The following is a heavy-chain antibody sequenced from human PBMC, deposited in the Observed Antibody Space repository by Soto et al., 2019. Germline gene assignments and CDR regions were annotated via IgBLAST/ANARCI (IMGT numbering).Heavy chain of an antibody. J-gene: IGHJ4*02. CDR3: ARTLEFRDRNISHLDH. Sequence: QVQLVQSGAEVKKPGSSVKVSCKASGGTFSSHAFNWVRQAPGQGLEWMGGTIPVFGTVNYAQKFQGRVTITADKSTTIVYLELSSLGSDDTAVYFCARTLEFRDRNISHLDHWGQGTLVTVSS. CDR2: TIPVFGTV. CDR1: GGTFSSHA. V-gene: IGHV1-69*06. D-gene: IGHD3-10*01.